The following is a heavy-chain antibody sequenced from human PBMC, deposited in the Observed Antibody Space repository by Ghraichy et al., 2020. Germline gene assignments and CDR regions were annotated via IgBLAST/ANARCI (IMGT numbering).Heavy chain of an antibody. CDR1: GFTFSTYW. Sequence: RGSLRLSCAASGFTFSTYWMHWVRQTPGKGLVWVARINSDGSSTTYADSVKGRFTISRDNAKNTLYLQMNSLRPEDTAVYYCARDLVVTAAFWGQGTLVTVSS. J-gene: IGHJ4*02. CDR2: INSDGSST. CDR3: ARDLVVTAAF. V-gene: IGHV3-74*01. D-gene: IGHD2-21*02.